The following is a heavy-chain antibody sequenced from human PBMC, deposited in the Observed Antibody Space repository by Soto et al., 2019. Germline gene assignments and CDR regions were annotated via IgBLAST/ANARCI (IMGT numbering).Heavy chain of an antibody. V-gene: IGHV1-2*02. CDR1: GYTFTGYY. J-gene: IGHJ4*01. Sequence: ASVKVSCKVSGYTFTGYYLHWARQAPGQGLEWMGWINPDNGAANYAQQFQGRVTMTRDTSISTVYLEFSSLRSDDTAVYFCARGEDHRWLFHYVDYW. CDR2: INPDNGAA. CDR3: ARGEDHRWLFHYVDY. D-gene: IGHD2-15*01.